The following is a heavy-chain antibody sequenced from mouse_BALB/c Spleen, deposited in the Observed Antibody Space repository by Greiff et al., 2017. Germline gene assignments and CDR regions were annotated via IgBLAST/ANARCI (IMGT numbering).Heavy chain of an antibody. D-gene: IGHD2-4*01. CDR1: GFTFSSYG. Sequence: DVHLVESGGGLVQPGGSLKLSCAASGFTFSSYGLSWVRQTPDKRLELVATINSNGGSTYYPDSVKGRFTISRDNAKNTLYLQMSSLKSEDTAMYYCARDVYYDYPCYYAMDYWGQGTSVTVSS. V-gene: IGHV5-6-3*01. CDR2: INSNGGST. J-gene: IGHJ4*01. CDR3: ARDVYYDYPCYYAMDY.